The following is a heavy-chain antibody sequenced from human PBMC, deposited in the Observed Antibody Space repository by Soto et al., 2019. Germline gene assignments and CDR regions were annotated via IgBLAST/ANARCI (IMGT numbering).Heavy chain of an antibody. Sequence: PGGSVRLSCAASGFAFSNCAMSWVRQAPGKGLEWVSTIKTSGDTTFYADPVKGRFTTSRDDSKNTLYLQMNSLRAEDTATYYCTKDVTGDIGADFWGQGTPVTVSS. V-gene: IGHV3-23*05. D-gene: IGHD2-21*02. J-gene: IGHJ4*02. CDR2: IKTSGDTT. CDR1: GFAFSNCA. CDR3: TKDVTGDIGADF.